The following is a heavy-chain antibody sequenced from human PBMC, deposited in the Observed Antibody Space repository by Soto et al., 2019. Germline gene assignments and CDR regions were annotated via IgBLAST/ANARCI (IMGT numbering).Heavy chain of an antibody. CDR3: ARRWGRTFDY. CDR1: GVFISRDY. D-gene: IGHD7-27*01. V-gene: IGHV4-59*08. J-gene: IGHJ4*02. CDR2: IYYSGST. Sequence: PSEALSLTCTVSGVFISRDYWSWIRQPPGKGLEWIGYIYYSGSTNYNPSLKSRVTISVDTSKNQFSLKLSSVTAADTAVYYCARRWGRTFDYWGQGTLVTVSS.